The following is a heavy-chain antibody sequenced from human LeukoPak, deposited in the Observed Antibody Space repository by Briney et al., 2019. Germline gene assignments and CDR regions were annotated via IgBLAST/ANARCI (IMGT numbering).Heavy chain of an antibody. J-gene: IGHJ4*02. CDR3: TTVLIVASFY. CDR1: GFTFSNAW. Sequence: GGSLRLSCAASGFTFSNAWMSWVRQAPGKGLEWVGRIKSETDGGTTDYAAPVKGRFTISRDDSKNTLYLQMNSLKTEDTAVYYCTTVLIVASFYWGQGTLVTVSP. D-gene: IGHD2/OR15-2a*01. V-gene: IGHV3-15*01. CDR2: IKSETDGGTT.